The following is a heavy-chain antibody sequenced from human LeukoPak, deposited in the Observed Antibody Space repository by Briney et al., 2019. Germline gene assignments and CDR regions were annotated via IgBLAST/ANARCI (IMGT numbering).Heavy chain of an antibody. CDR2: ISSFSGTI. CDR3: ARDQGGVGY. CDR1: GFSVSRYN. Sequence: GGSLRLSCAASGFSVSRYNMNWVRQAPGKGLEWVSYISSFSGTINYADSVKGRFTISRDNAKNSLYLQMNSLRAEDTAVYYCARDQGGVGYWGQGTLVTVSS. D-gene: IGHD3-16*01. V-gene: IGHV3-48*01. J-gene: IGHJ4*02.